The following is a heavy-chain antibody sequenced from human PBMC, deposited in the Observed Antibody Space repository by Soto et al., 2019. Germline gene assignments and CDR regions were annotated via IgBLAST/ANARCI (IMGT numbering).Heavy chain of an antibody. V-gene: IGHV3-30-3*01. CDR1: GFTFSSYA. D-gene: IGHD3-3*01. CDR3: ARSYDFWSGPDRYYYYGMDV. Sequence: GGSLRLSCAASGFTFSSYAMHWVRQAPGKGLEWVAVISYDGSNKYYADSVKGRFTISRDNSKNTLYLQMNSLRAEDTAVYYCARSYDFWSGPDRYYYYGMDVWGQGTTVTVS. CDR2: ISYDGSNK. J-gene: IGHJ6*02.